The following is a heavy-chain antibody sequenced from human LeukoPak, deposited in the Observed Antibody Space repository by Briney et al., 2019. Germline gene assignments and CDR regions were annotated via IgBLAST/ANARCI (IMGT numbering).Heavy chain of an antibody. V-gene: IGHV5-51*01. CDR1: GYTFSNFW. J-gene: IGHJ4*02. D-gene: IGHD5-24*01. CDR2: IYPGDSDT. Sequence: GESLKISCQVSGYTFSNFWIGWVRQMPGKGLEWMGIIYPGDSDTRYSPSFQGQVTISADKSISTAYLQWSSLKASDTAMYYCARRRDGFFDYWGQGTLVTVSS. CDR3: ARRRDGFFDY.